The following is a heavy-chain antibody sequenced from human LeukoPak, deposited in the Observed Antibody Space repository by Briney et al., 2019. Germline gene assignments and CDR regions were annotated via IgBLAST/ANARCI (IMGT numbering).Heavy chain of an antibody. J-gene: IGHJ5*02. CDR1: GGSFSGYY. CDR2: INHSGST. D-gene: IGHD2-2*01. V-gene: IGHV4-34*01. CDR3: ARLPIVVVPAAIGDENNWFDP. Sequence: SETLSLTCAVYGGSFSGYYWSWVRQPPGKGLEWIGEINHSGSTNYNPSLKSRVTISVDTSKNQFSLKLSSVTAADTAVYYCARLPIVVVPAAIGDENNWFDPWGQGTLVTVSS.